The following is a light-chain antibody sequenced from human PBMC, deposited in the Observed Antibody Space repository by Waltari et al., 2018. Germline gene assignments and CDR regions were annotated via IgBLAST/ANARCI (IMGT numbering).Light chain of an antibody. CDR3: CSYAGRNIWV. CDR2: EVI. Sequence: QSALNQPASVSGSPGQSITISCTGTSSNVGFYNIVSWYQQPPDKDPKLLVYEVIGRPSVVSSRFSGSKSGNTASLTISGRQAEDEADYYCCSYAGRNIWVFGGGTKVTVL. CDR1: SSNVGFYNI. V-gene: IGLV2-23*02. J-gene: IGLJ3*02.